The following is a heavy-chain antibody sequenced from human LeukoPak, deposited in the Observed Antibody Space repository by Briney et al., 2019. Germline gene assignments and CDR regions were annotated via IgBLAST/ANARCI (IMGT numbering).Heavy chain of an antibody. Sequence: SETLSLTCTVSAGSISSYYWSWIRQPAGKGLEWIGRISTSGSTNYNSSLKSRVTISVDMSKNQFSLRLSSVTAADTAVYYCARLTVVVNHYYHMDVWGKGTTVTVSS. D-gene: IGHD2-21*01. CDR3: ARLTVVVNHYYHMDV. J-gene: IGHJ6*03. CDR1: AGSISSYY. CDR2: ISTSGST. V-gene: IGHV4-4*07.